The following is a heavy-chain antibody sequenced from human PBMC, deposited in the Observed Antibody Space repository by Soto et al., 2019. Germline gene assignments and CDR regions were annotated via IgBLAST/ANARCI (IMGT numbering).Heavy chain of an antibody. CDR1: GFTFSSYG. J-gene: IGHJ6*02. D-gene: IGHD3-10*01. V-gene: IGHV3-33*01. Sequence: GGSLRLSCAASGFTFSSYGMHWVRQAPGKGLEWVAVIWYDGSNKYYADSVKGRFTISRDNSENTLYLQMNSLRAEDTAVYYCARERADYYGSGSYTSRYYGMDVWGQGTTVTVSS. CDR3: ARERADYYGSGSYTSRYYGMDV. CDR2: IWYDGSNK.